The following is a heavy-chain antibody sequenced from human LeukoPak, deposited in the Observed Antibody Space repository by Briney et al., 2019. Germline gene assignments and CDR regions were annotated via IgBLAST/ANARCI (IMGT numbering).Heavy chain of an antibody. CDR3: ARDMAVADDGVY. J-gene: IGHJ4*02. V-gene: IGHV4-4*02. CDR2: IYHSGST. CDR1: GGSIGSSNW. Sequence: SETLSLTCTVSGGSIGSSNWWSWVRQAPGKGLEWIGEIYHSGSTNYNPSLKSRVTMSVDNSKNQFSLKLNSVTAADTAVYYCARDMAVADDGVYWGQGTLVTVSS. D-gene: IGHD6-19*01.